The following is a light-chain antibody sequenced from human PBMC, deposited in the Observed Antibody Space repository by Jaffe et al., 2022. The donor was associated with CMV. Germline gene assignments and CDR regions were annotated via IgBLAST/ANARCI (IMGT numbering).Light chain of an antibody. CDR2: DVN. J-gene: IGLJ2*01. V-gene: IGLV2-14*03. CDR1: SSDVGSYKY. Sequence: QSVLTQPASVSGSPGQSITISCTGTSSDVGSYKYVSWYQKHPGKGPKLLMFDVNNRPSGVSDRFSGTKSGNTASLTISGLQAEDEADYFCSSYTSTSTLVLFGGGTKLTV. CDR3: SSYTSTSTLVL.